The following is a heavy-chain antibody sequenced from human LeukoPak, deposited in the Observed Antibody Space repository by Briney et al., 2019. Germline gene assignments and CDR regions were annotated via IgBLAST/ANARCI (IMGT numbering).Heavy chain of an antibody. CDR2: ISGGGGST. CDR3: AKDYSDSSGYYYLLGTLAYDY. J-gene: IGHJ4*02. CDR1: GFTFSSSA. D-gene: IGHD3-22*01. Sequence: GGSLRLSCAASGFTFSSSAMNWVRQAPGKGLEWVSTISGGGGSTYYADSVKGRFTISRDNSKNTLYVQMNSLRAEDTAVYYCAKDYSDSSGYYYLLGTLAYDYWGQGTLVTVSS. V-gene: IGHV3-23*01.